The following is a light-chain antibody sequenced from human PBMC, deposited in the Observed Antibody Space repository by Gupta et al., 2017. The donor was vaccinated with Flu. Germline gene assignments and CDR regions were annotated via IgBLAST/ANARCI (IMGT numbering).Light chain of an antibody. CDR3: QQYGSSPGT. CDR1: QSVSSSY. Sequence: EIVLTQSPGTLSLSPGERATLSCRASQSVSSSYLAWYQQKPGQAPRLLIYGASSRATGIPDRFSGSGSGTDCTRTISRLEPEDFAVYYCQQYGSSPGTFGQGTKVEIK. V-gene: IGKV3-20*01. CDR2: GAS. J-gene: IGKJ1*01.